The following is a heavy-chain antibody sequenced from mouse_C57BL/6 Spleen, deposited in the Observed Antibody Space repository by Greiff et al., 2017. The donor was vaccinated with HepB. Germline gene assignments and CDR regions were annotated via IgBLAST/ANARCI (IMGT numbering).Heavy chain of an antibody. Sequence: VQLQQSGAELVRPGASVKLSCTASGFNITDYYMHWVKQRPEQGLEWIGRIDPEDGDTEYAAKFKGKATMTADTSSNTAYLQLSSLTSEDTAVYYGTGVNYCGSSFRPYWYFDVWGTGTTVTVSS. J-gene: IGHJ1*03. CDR1: GFNITDYY. CDR3: TGVNYCGSSFRPYWYFDV. CDR2: IDPEDGDT. V-gene: IGHV14-1*01. D-gene: IGHD1-1*01.